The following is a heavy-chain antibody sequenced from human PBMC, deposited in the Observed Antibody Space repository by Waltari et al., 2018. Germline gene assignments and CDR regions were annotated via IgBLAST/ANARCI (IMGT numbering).Heavy chain of an antibody. Sequence: QVQLGQSGAEVKKPGASVKVSCKASGYTSTSYDINWVRQATGQGLEWMGWMNPNSGNTGYAQKFQGRVTITRNTSISTAYMELSRLRSEDTAVYYCARGVAVAGHGFDYWGQGTLVTVSS. CDR1: GYTSTSYD. CDR3: ARGVAVAGHGFDY. CDR2: MNPNSGNT. V-gene: IGHV1-8*03. D-gene: IGHD6-19*01. J-gene: IGHJ4*02.